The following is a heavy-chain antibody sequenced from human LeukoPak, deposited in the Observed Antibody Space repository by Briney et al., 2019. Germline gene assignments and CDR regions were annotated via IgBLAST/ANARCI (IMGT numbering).Heavy chain of an antibody. Sequence: PSETLSLTCTASGGSISSYYWSWIRQPPGKGLEWIGYIYYSGSTNYNPSLKSRVTISVDTSKNQFSLKLSSVTAADTAVYYCARALVTAILYEDWGQGTLVTVSS. CDR1: GGSISSYY. CDR2: IYYSGST. J-gene: IGHJ4*02. D-gene: IGHD2-21*02. V-gene: IGHV4-59*01. CDR3: ARALVTAILYED.